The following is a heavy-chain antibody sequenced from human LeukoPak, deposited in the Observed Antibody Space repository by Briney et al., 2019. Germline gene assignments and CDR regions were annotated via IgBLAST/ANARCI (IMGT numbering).Heavy chain of an antibody. CDR2: IKTDGSNT. CDR3: AKEIRPYYYDSSGYYIPIWDY. CDR1: GFTFSSYW. D-gene: IGHD3-22*01. J-gene: IGHJ4*02. V-gene: IGHV3-74*01. Sequence: GSLRLSCAASGFTFSSYWMQWVRQAPGKGLEWVSHIKTDGSNTNYADSVKGRFTISRDNAKNTLYLQMNSLRAEDTAVYYCAKEIRPYYYDSSGYYIPIWDYWGQGTLVTVSS.